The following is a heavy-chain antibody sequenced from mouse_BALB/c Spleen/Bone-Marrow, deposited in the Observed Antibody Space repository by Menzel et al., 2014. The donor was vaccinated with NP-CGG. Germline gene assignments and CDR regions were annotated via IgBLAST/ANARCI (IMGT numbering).Heavy chain of an antibody. Sequence: VKLMESGAKLVRPGVSVKISCKGSGYTFTDHAIHWVKRSHAKSLEWIGVISGXYGDAIYNQKFKGKATMTVDKSSSTAYMELARLTSEDSAIYYCARSGKVRYAMDYWGQGTSVTVSS. D-gene: IGHD2-14*01. CDR3: ARSGKVRYAMDY. V-gene: IGHV1S137*01. J-gene: IGHJ4*01. CDR1: GYTFTDHA. CDR2: ISGXYGDA.